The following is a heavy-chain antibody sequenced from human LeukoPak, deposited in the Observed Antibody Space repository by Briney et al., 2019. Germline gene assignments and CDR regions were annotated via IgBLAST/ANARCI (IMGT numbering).Heavy chain of an antibody. Sequence: TLSLTCTVSGGSIRSYYWSWIRQPPGQPLEWLALIYWNDDKRYNPSLQSRLTITKDTSRNKVVLTMTDLDPVDTATYYCAHRYASGWFFDYFDLSGQGTLVTVSS. D-gene: IGHD6-19*01. CDR1: GGSIRSYYW. CDR3: AHRYASGWFFDYFDL. J-gene: IGHJ4*02. V-gene: IGHV2-5*01. CDR2: IYWNDDK.